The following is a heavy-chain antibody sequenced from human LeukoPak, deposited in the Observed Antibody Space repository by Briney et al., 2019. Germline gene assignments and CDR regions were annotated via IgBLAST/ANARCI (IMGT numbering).Heavy chain of an antibody. CDR3: ASPPGGYCSGGSCYPDPGFLQH. J-gene: IGHJ1*01. CDR2: IYPGDSDT. CDR1: GYSFTSYW. Sequence: GESLKISCKGSGYSFTSYWIGWVRQMPGKGLEWMGIIYPGDSDTRYSPSFQGQVTISADQSISTAYLQWSSLKASDTAMYYCASPPGGYCSGGSCYPDPGFLQHWGQGTLVTVSS. D-gene: IGHD2-15*01. V-gene: IGHV5-51*01.